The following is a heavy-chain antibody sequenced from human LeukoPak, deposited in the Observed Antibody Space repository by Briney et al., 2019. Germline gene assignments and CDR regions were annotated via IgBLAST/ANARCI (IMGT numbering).Heavy chain of an antibody. CDR2: IRYDGSNK. Sequence: GSLRLSCAASGFPFSSYGMHWVRQAPGKGLEWVAFIRYDGSNKYYADSVKGRFTISRDNSKNTLYLQMNSLRAEDTAVYYCAKVLGDNISAFDYWGQGTLVTVSS. V-gene: IGHV3-30*02. CDR1: GFPFSSYG. CDR3: AKVLGDNISAFDY. D-gene: IGHD3-16*01. J-gene: IGHJ4*02.